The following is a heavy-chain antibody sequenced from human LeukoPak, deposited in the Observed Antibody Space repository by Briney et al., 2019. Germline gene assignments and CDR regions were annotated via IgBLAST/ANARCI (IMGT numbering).Heavy chain of an antibody. D-gene: IGHD6-6*01. CDR3: ARDGGQYSSSSVWFDL. V-gene: IGHV1-69*01. Sequence: ASVKVSCKASGGTFSSYAISWVRQAPGQGLEWMGGIIPIFGTANYAQKFQGRVTITADESTSTAYMELSSLRSEDTAVYYCARDGGQYSSSSVWFDLWGQGTLVTVSS. CDR2: IIPIFGTA. CDR1: GGTFSSYA. J-gene: IGHJ5*02.